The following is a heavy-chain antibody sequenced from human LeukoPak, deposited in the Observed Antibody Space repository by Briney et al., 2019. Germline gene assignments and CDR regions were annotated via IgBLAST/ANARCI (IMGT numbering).Heavy chain of an antibody. CDR2: ISGSGGST. Sequence: GGSLRLSCAASGFTFSSYAMSWVRQAPGKGLEWVSAISGSGGSTYYADSVKGRFTVSRDNSKNTLYLQMNSLRAEDTAVYYCARVSSIPFLGVAKKWGGYFDYWGQGTLVTVSS. CDR3: ARVSSIPFLGVAKKWGGYFDY. CDR1: GFTFSSYA. V-gene: IGHV3-23*01. J-gene: IGHJ4*02. D-gene: IGHD2-21*01.